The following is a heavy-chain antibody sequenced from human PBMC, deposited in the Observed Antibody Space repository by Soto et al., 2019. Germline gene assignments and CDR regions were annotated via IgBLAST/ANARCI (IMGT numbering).Heavy chain of an antibody. J-gene: IGHJ4*02. CDR1: GFTFSSYG. Sequence: GGSLRLSCAASGFTFSSYGMHWVRQAPGKGLEWVAVIWYDGSNKYYADSVKGRFTISRDNSKNTLYLQMNSLRAEDTAVYYCARGAPKYDFWSGYRLDYWGQGDLVTVSS. D-gene: IGHD3-3*01. V-gene: IGHV3-33*01. CDR2: IWYDGSNK. CDR3: ARGAPKYDFWSGYRLDY.